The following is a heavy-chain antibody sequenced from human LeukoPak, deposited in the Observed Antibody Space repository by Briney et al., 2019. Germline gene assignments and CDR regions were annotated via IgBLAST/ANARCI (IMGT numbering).Heavy chain of an antibody. CDR3: ARHRLYYYDSSGYYYLPYFDY. Sequence: PSETLSLTCTVSGYSISSAYYWGWIRQPPGRGLEWIGSLYHSGSTYYNPSLKSRVTISVDTSRNQFSLKLSSVTAADTAVYYCARHRLYYYDSSGYYYLPYFDYWGQGTLVTVSS. J-gene: IGHJ4*02. D-gene: IGHD3-22*01. V-gene: IGHV4-38-2*02. CDR1: GYSISSAYY. CDR2: LYHSGST.